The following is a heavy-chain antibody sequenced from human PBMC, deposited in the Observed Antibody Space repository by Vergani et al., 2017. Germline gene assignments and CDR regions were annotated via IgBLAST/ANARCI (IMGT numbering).Heavy chain of an antibody. Sequence: EVQLVESGGGLVKPGGSLRLSCAASGFTFSSYSMNWVRQAPGKGLEWVSSISSSGSTIYYADSVKGRFTISRDNAKNSLYLQMNSLRAEDTAVYYCARGSGYSSGWNHILTPNYYGMDVWGQGTTVTVSS. CDR2: ISSSGSTI. J-gene: IGHJ6*02. V-gene: IGHV3-21*01. CDR1: GFTFSSYS. D-gene: IGHD6-19*01. CDR3: ARGSGYSSGWNHILTPNYYGMDV.